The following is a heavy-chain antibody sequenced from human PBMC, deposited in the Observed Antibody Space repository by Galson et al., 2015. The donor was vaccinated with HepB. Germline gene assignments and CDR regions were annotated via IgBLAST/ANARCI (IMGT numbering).Heavy chain of an antibody. V-gene: IGHV1-46*03. D-gene: IGHD3-3*01. CDR1: GYTFTSYY. J-gene: IGHJ6*03. CDR3: ARDKGYDFWSGLGGYYYYMDV. CDR2: INPSGGST. Sequence: SVKVSCKASGYTFTSYYMHWVRQAPGQGLEWMGIINPSGGSTSYAQKFQGRVTMTRDTSTSTVYMELSSLRSEDTAVYYCARDKGYDFWSGLGGYYYYMDVWGQGTLVTVSS.